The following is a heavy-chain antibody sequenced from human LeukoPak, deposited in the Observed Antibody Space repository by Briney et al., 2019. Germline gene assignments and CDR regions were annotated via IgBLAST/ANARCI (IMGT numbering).Heavy chain of an antibody. CDR2: INSDGSEG. CDR1: GFTFSGFW. Sequence: GGSLRLSCAVSGFTFSGFWMSWSRQAPGKGLEWVASINSDGSEGYYADVVKGRFTISRDNSKSTLCLQMNSLRAEDTAVYYCAKQLGYCSDGSCYFPYWGQGTLVTVSS. CDR3: AKQLGYCSDGSCYFPY. V-gene: IGHV3-7*03. J-gene: IGHJ4*02. D-gene: IGHD2-15*01.